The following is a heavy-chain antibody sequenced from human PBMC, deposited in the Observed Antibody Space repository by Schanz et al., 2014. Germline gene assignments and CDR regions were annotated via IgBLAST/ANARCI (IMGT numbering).Heavy chain of an antibody. CDR1: GFTFSASA. J-gene: IGHJ6*02. CDR3: ARAQGVIRLYYGVDV. D-gene: IGHD3-10*01. CDR2: IWYDGSNK. V-gene: IGHV3-30*14. Sequence: VQLVESGGGLVQPGGSLKLSCAASGFTFSASAMHWVRQAPGKGLEWVAIIWYDGSNKYYADSVKGRFTISRDNSMNTVYLQMNSLRSDDAAVYYCARAQGVIRLYYGVDVWGQGTTXTVSS.